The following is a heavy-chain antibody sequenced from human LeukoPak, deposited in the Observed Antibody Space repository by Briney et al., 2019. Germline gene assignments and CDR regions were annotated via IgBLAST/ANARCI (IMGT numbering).Heavy chain of an antibody. CDR2: NNTNTGNP. J-gene: IGHJ4*02. Sequence: ASVKVSCKASGYTFTSYAMNWVRQAPGQGLEWMGWNNTNTGNPTYAQGFTGRFVFSLDTSVSTAYLQISSLKAEDTAVYYCARGPPNVLLWFGEFYFDYWGQGTLVTVSS. V-gene: IGHV7-4-1*02. CDR3: ARGPPNVLLWFGEFYFDY. CDR1: GYTFTSYA. D-gene: IGHD3-10*01.